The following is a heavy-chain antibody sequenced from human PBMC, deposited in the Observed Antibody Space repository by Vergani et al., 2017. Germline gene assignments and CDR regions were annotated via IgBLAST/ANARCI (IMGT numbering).Heavy chain of an antibody. J-gene: IGHJ4*02. CDR3: TTSKRLLEWLPAIRLDY. V-gene: IGHV3-15*07. CDR1: GFTFSNAW. Sequence: EVQLVESGGGLVKPGGSLRLSCAASGFTFSNAWMNWVRQAPGKGLEWVGRIKSKTDGGTTDYAAPVKGRFTISRDDSKNTLYLQMNSLKTEDTAVYYCTTSKRLLEWLPAIRLDYWGQGTLVTVSS. D-gene: IGHD3-3*01. CDR2: IKSKTDGGTT.